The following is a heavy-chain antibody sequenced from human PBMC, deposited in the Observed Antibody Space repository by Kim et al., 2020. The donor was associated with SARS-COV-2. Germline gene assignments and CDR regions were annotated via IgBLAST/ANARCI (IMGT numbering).Heavy chain of an antibody. CDR2: ISSSSSYI. J-gene: IGHJ5*02. CDR3: ARGPNSSSWYDVSWFDP. Sequence: GGSLRLSCAASGFTFSSYSMNWVRQAPGKGLEWVSSISSSSSYIYYADSVKGRFTISRDNAKNSLYLQMNSLRAEDTAVYYCARGPNSSSWYDVSWFDPWGQGTLVTVSS. V-gene: IGHV3-21*01. D-gene: IGHD6-13*01. CDR1: GFTFSSYS.